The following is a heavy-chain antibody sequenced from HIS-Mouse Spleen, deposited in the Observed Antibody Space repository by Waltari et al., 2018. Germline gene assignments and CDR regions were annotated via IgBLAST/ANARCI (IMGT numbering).Heavy chain of an antibody. CDR2: ISYDGSKK. D-gene: IGHD4-17*01. CDR1: GFTFSSYA. CDR3: ARGKYYGDYLLGLHWFDP. V-gene: IGHV3-30-3*01. J-gene: IGHJ5*02. Sequence: QVQLVESGGGVVQPGRSLRLSCAASGFTFSSYAMHWVRQAPGKGLEWVAVISYDGSKKYYADSVKGRFTISRDNSKNTLYLQMNSLRAEDTAVYYCARGKYYGDYLLGLHWFDPWGQGTLVTVSS.